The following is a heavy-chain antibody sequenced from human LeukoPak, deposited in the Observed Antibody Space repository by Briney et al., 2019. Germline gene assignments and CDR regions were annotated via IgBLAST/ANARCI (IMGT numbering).Heavy chain of an antibody. CDR2: IRSKAYGGTT. CDR1: GFTFGDYA. D-gene: IGHD3-10*01. CDR3: AKAGGSGRSDYYYYGMDV. J-gene: IGHJ6*02. V-gene: IGHV3-49*04. Sequence: GGSLRLSCTASGFTFGDYAMSWVRQAPGKGLEWVGFIRSKAYGGTTEYAASVKGRFTISRDDSKSIAYLQMNSLRAEDTAVYYCAKAGGSGRSDYYYYGMDVWGQGTTVTVSS.